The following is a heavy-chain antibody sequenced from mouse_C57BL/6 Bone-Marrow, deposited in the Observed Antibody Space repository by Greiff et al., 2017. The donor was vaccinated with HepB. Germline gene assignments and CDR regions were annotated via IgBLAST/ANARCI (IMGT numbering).Heavy chain of an antibody. V-gene: IGHV1-76*01. CDR1: GYTFTDYY. J-gene: IGHJ4*01. CDR3: ARSPEDYYAMDY. CDR2: IYPGSGNT. Sequence: QVQLKESGAELVRPGASVKLSCKASGYTFTDYYINWVKQRPGQGLEWIARIYPGSGNTYYNEKFKGKATLTAEKSSSTAYMQLSSLTSEDSAVYFCARSPEDYYAMDYWGQGTSVTVSS.